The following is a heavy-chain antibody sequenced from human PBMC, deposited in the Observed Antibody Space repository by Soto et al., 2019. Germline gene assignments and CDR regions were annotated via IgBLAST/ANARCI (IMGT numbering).Heavy chain of an antibody. J-gene: IGHJ4*02. CDR2: IFSNDEK. CDR3: ARLRPHTGYSSGDFDY. CDR1: GFSLSNARMG. Sequence: QVTLKESGPVLVKPTETLTLTCTVSGFSLSNARMGVSWIRQPPGKALESLAHIFSNDEKSYSTSLKSRLTNSKDTSKIQVVRTMTNMDPVDTAAYYCARLRPHTGYSSGDFDYWGQGTLVTVSS. D-gene: IGHD6-19*01. V-gene: IGHV2-26*01.